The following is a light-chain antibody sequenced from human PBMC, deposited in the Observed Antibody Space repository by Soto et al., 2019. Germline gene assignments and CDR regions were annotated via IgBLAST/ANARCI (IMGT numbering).Light chain of an antibody. Sequence: EIVLTQSPGTLSLSPGDRATLSCRASQSVSSNFLAWYQQKPGQAPRLLIYDASIRATGIPDRFSGSGSGTDFTLTIRRLEPEDFAMYLCHQYGSSPRTFGQGTKVEIK. CDR2: DAS. J-gene: IGKJ1*01. CDR1: QSVSSNF. V-gene: IGKV3-20*01. CDR3: HQYGSSPRT.